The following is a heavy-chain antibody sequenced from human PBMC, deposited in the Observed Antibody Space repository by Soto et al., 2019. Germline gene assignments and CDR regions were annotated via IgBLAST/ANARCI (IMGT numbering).Heavy chain of an antibody. J-gene: IGHJ3*02. CDR3: ARPRVDYYDSSGYSYDDAFYI. Sequence: QLQLQESGPGLVKPSETLPLTCTVSGGSISSSSYYWGWIRQPPGKGLEWIGSIYYSGSTYYNPSLKSRVTISVDTSKNPFSPKLSSVTAADTAVYYCARPRVDYYDSSGYSYDDAFYIWGQGTMVTVSS. D-gene: IGHD3-22*01. V-gene: IGHV4-39*01. CDR1: GGSISSSSYY. CDR2: IYYSGST.